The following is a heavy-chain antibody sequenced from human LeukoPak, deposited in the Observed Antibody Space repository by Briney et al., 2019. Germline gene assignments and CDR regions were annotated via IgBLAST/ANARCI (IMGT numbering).Heavy chain of an antibody. CDR2: ISYDGSNK. V-gene: IGHV3-30-3*01. CDR3: ARDSRSGYTDY. CDR1: GFTFSSYA. D-gene: IGHD5-12*01. Sequence: GGALRLSCAASGFTFSSYAMHWVRQAPGKGLEWVAVISYDGSNKYYADSVKGRFTISRDNSKNTLYLQMNSLRAEDTAVYYCARDSRSGYTDYWGQGTLVTVSS. J-gene: IGHJ4*02.